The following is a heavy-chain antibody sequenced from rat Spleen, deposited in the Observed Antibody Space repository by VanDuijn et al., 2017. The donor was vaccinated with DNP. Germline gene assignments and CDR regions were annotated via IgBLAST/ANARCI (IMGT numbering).Heavy chain of an antibody. CDR2: ITNSGGST. Sequence: EVQLVESGGGLVQPGRSLKLSCAASGFTFSDYGMAWVRQAPTKGLEWVASITNSGGSTYYRDSVKGRFTISRDNAKSTLYLQMDSLRSEDTATYYCTTAGLDYWGQGVMVTVSS. D-gene: IGHD4-6*01. J-gene: IGHJ2*01. V-gene: IGHV5-20*01. CDR1: GFTFSDYG. CDR3: TTAGLDY.